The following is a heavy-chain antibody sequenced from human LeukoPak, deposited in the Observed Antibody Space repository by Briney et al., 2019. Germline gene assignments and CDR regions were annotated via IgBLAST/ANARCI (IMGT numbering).Heavy chain of an antibody. D-gene: IGHD6-19*01. J-gene: IGHJ4*02. V-gene: IGHV3-23*01. Sequence: KTGGSLRLSCAASGFTFSSYAMSWVRQAPGKGLEWVSAISGSGGSTYYADSVKGRFTISRDNSKNTLYLQMNSLRAEDTAVYYCAKSYSSGWNHFDYWGQGTLVTVSS. CDR1: GFTFSSYA. CDR2: ISGSGGST. CDR3: AKSYSSGWNHFDY.